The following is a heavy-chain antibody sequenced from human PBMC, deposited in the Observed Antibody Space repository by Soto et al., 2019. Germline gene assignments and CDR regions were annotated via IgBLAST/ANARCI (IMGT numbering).Heavy chain of an antibody. Sequence: GKGLEWIGSIYYSGSTYYNPSLKSRVTISVDTSKNQFSLKLSSVTAADTAVYYCAAREVSGRNVNTFDPWGPGPLATVPS. V-gene: IGHV4-39*01. D-gene: IGHD1-26*01. CDR2: IYYSGST. CDR3: AAREVSGRNVNTFDP. J-gene: IGHJ5*02.